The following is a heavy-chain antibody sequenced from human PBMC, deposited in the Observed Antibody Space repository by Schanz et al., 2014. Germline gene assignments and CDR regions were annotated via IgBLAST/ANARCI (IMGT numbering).Heavy chain of an antibody. CDR2: ISDSGRTI. J-gene: IGHJ4*02. Sequence: EVQLVESGGGLVQPGGSLKLSCAASGITLSGYGLHWVRQAPGKGLEWISKISDSGRTIVYADSMKGRFTISRDNAKNSLYLQMNSLRAEDTAVYYCVPMSIAAHWGQGTLVTVSS. CDR1: GITLSGYG. D-gene: IGHD6-6*01. V-gene: IGHV3-48*04. CDR3: VPMSIAAH.